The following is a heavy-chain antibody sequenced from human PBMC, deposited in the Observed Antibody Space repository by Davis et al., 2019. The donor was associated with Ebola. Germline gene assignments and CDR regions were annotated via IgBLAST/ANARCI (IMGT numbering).Heavy chain of an antibody. CDR1: GGSIISSSSY. Sequence: SETLSLTCTVSGGSIISSSSYWGWIRQPPRKGLEWIGSIYYSGSTYYNPSLKSRVTMSVDTSKNQFSLNLSSVTAADTAVYYCARQPYDYVWGTYRYPYYFDYWGQGTLVTVSS. J-gene: IGHJ4*02. CDR2: IYYSGST. CDR3: ARQPYDYVWGTYRYPYYFDY. V-gene: IGHV4-39*01. D-gene: IGHD3-16*02.